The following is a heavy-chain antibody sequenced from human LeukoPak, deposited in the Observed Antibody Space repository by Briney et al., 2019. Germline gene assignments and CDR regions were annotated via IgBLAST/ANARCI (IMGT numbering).Heavy chain of an antibody. V-gene: IGHV1-18*04. CDR1: GYTFTGYY. CDR2: ISAYNGNT. D-gene: IGHD5-12*01. J-gene: IGHJ6*03. CDR3: ARDRGGYDYGYYYYYMDV. Sequence: SVKVSCKASGYTFTGYYMHWVRQAPGQGLEWMGWISAYNGNTNYAQKLQGRVTMTTDTSTSTAYMELRSLRSDDTAVYYCARDRGGYDYGYYYYYMDVWGKGTTVTISS.